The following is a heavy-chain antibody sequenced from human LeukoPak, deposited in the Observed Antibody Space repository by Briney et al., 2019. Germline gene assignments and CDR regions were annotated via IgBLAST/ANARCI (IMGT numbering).Heavy chain of an antibody. CDR3: ARVGRRLRFLETRGYYFDY. D-gene: IGHD3-3*01. CDR2: IYYSGST. CDR1: GYPISSGYY. V-gene: IGHV4-38-2*01. Sequence: SETLSLTCAVSGYPISSGYYWGWIRQPPGKGVEWIGSIYYSGSTYYNPSLKSRVTISVDTSKNQFSLKLSSVTAADTAVYYCARVGRRLRFLETRGYYFDYWGQGTLVTVSS. J-gene: IGHJ4*02.